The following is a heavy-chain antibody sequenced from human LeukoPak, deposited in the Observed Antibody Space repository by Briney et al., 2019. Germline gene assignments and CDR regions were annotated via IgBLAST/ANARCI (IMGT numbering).Heavy chain of an antibody. V-gene: IGHV1-8*01. CDR3: ARSFYDSSGYYYVDY. CDR1: GYTFTSYD. Sequence: ASVKVSCKASGYTFTSYDINWVRQATGQGLEWMGWMNPNSGNTGYARKFQGRVTMTRNTSISTAYMELSSLRSEDTAVYYCARSFYDSSGYYYVDYWGQGTLVTVSS. D-gene: IGHD3-22*01. J-gene: IGHJ4*02. CDR2: MNPNSGNT.